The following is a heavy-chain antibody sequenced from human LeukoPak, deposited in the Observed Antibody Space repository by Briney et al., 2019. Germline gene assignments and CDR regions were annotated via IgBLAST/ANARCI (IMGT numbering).Heavy chain of an antibody. CDR1: GYTFTSYG. Sequence: ASVKVSCKASGYTFTSYGISWVRQAPGQGLEWMGWISAYNGNTNYAQKFQGRVTMTRDTSISTAYMELSRLRSDDTAVYYCASYSSTDRLYYYYGMDVWGQGTTVTVSS. D-gene: IGHD6-13*01. CDR2: ISAYNGNT. V-gene: IGHV1-18*01. J-gene: IGHJ6*02. CDR3: ASYSSTDRLYYYYGMDV.